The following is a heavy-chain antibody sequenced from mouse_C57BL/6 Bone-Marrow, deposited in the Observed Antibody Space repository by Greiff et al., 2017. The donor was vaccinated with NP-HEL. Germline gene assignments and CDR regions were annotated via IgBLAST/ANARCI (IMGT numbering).Heavy chain of an antibody. D-gene: IGHD4-1*02. V-gene: IGHV1-26*01. CDR2: INPNNGGT. CDR1: GYTFTDYY. J-gene: IGHJ2*01. Sequence: EVQLQQSGPELVKPGASVKISCKASGYTFTDYYMNWVKQSHGKSLEWIGDINPNNGGTSYNQKFKGKATLTVDKSSSTAYMELRSLTSEDSAVYYCARTPNWDGNYWGQGTTLTVSS. CDR3: ARTPNWDGNY.